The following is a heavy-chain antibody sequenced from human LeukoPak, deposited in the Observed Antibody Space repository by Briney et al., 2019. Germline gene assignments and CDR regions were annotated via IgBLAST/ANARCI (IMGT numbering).Heavy chain of an antibody. J-gene: IGHJ4*02. V-gene: IGHV3-30*18. D-gene: IGHD3-22*01. CDR1: GFTFSSYG. Sequence: PGRSLRLSCAASGFTFSSYGMHWVRQAPGKGLEWVAVISYDGSNKYYADSVKGRFTISRDNSKNTLYLQMNSLRAEDTAVYYCAKALAYDSSGYYLDYWGQGTLVTVSS. CDR2: ISYDGSNK. CDR3: AKALAYDSSGYYLDY.